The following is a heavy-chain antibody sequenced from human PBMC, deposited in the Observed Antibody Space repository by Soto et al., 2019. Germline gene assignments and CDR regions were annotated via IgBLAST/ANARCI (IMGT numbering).Heavy chain of an antibody. CDR2: ISYDGDNK. J-gene: IGHJ4*02. D-gene: IGHD6-19*01. CDR3: ARDYVAHPVAAVRFDY. CDR1: GFSFSAHA. Sequence: QVHLVESGGGVVEPGRSLRLSCVASGFSFSAHALHWVRQAPGKGLEWVSLISYDGDNKYYAESVKGRFTISGDNSKNTVYLQMDRLRVEDTALYYCARDYVAHPVAAVRFDYWGQGALVTVSS. V-gene: IGHV3-30-3*01.